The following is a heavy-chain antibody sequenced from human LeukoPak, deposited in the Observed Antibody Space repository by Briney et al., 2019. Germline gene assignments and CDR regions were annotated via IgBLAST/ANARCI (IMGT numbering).Heavy chain of an antibody. Sequence: ASVKVSYKASGYTFTSYDINWVRQATGQGLEWMGWMNPNSGNTGYAQKFQGRVTMTRNTSISTAYMELSSLRSEDTAVYFCARGAWPAVIPTRWFDPWGQGTLVTVSS. V-gene: IGHV1-8*01. CDR3: ARGAWPAVIPTRWFDP. CDR2: MNPNSGNT. CDR1: GYTFTSYD. D-gene: IGHD2-2*01. J-gene: IGHJ5*02.